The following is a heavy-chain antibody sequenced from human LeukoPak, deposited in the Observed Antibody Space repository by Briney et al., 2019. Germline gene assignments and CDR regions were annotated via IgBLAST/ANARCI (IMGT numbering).Heavy chain of an antibody. Sequence: GGSLRLSCAASGFIFRNYAMSWVRQAPGKGLEWVSAITGSGDSTYYADSVKGRFTISRDNSKNTLYVEMNTLRAEDTAVYYCAGWGDYDILTGYYVSDFWGQGTLVTVSS. V-gene: IGHV3-23*01. J-gene: IGHJ4*02. CDR1: GFIFRNYA. CDR3: AGWGDYDILTGYYVSDF. D-gene: IGHD3-9*01. CDR2: ITGSGDST.